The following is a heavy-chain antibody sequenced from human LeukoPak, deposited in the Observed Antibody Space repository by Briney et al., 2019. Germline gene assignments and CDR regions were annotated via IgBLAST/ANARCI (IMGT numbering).Heavy chain of an antibody. CDR2: ISGSGCST. Sequence: GGSLRLSCAASGFTFNNYAMSWVRQAPGKGLECVSAISGSGCSTYYADSVKGRFTISRDNSKNTLHLQMNSLRAEDTAVYYCAKWSPFGGNPGYWGQGTLVTVSS. J-gene: IGHJ4*02. V-gene: IGHV3-23*01. CDR1: GFTFNNYA. CDR3: AKWSPFGGNPGY. D-gene: IGHD4-23*01.